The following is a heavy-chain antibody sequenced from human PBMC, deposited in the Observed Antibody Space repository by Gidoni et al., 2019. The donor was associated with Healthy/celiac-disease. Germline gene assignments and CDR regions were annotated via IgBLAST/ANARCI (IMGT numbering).Heavy chain of an antibody. CDR2: INHSGST. V-gene: IGHV4-34*01. CDR1: GRYFSGYY. CDR3: ARESGSGSYYSNWFDP. Sequence: QVQLQQWGAGLLKPSETLSLTCAVYGRYFSGYYWSWIRQPPGKGLEWIGEINHSGSTNYNPSLKSRVTISVDTSKNQFSLKLSSVTAADTAVYYCARESGSGSYYSNWFDPWGQGTLVTVSS. J-gene: IGHJ5*02. D-gene: IGHD3-10*01.